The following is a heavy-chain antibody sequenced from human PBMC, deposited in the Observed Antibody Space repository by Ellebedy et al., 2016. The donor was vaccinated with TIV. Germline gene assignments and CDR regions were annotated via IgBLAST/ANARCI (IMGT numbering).Heavy chain of an antibody. J-gene: IGHJ6*04. V-gene: IGHV4-61*08. D-gene: IGHD4-23*01. CDR1: CYSISDGYY. Sequence: MPSETLSLTCSVSCYSISDGYYWSWIRQPPGKGLEWIGYIYYSGSTNYNPSLESRVTISVDTSKNQFSLKLSSVTAADTAVYYCAREGRGNSAGMDVWGKGTTVTVSS. CDR3: AREGRGNSAGMDV. CDR2: IYYSGST.